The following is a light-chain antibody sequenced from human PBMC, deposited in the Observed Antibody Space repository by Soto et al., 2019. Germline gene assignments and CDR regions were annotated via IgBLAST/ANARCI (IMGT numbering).Light chain of an antibody. CDR3: QQYGTSPT. Sequence: IVLTQSPGILSLSPGERATVSCRASQSISGSDLAWYQQKPGQAPKLLLYNASKRATGIPDRFSGSGSGRDFTLAISRLEPEDFGVYYCQQYGTSPTFGQGTRLDI. V-gene: IGKV3-20*01. J-gene: IGKJ5*01. CDR1: QSISGSD. CDR2: NAS.